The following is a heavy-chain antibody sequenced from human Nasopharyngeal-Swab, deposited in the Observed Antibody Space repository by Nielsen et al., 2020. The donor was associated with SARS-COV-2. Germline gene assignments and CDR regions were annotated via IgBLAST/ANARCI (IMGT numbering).Heavy chain of an antibody. D-gene: IGHD3-10*01. Sequence: GESLKISCAASGFTFRHYRMNWVRQAPGKGLDWVSSISSSTSYIYYADSVKGRFTISRDNAKNSLYLQMNSLRAEDTAVYYCARDGFGESPYYYYYGMDVWGQGTTVTGSS. V-gene: IGHV3-21*01. CDR2: ISSSTSYI. CDR1: GFTFRHYR. J-gene: IGHJ6*02. CDR3: ARDGFGESPYYYYYGMDV.